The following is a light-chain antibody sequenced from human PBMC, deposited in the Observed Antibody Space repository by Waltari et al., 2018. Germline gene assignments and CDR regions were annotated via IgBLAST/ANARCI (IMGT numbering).Light chain of an antibody. Sequence: SYELTQPPSVSVSPGQTARITCSGDALPKQYAYWYQQKPGQAPVLVIYKDSERPSGIPERFSGSSSGTTVTLTISGAQAEDEADYYCQSADSSGMVFGGGTKLTVL. V-gene: IGLV3-25*03. CDR3: QSADSSGMV. J-gene: IGLJ2*01. CDR1: ALPKQY. CDR2: KDS.